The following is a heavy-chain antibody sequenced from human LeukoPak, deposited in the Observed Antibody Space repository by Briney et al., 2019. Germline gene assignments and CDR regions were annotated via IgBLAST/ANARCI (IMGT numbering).Heavy chain of an antibody. D-gene: IGHD6-19*01. V-gene: IGHV3-9*01. J-gene: IGHJ4*02. Sequence: GGSLRLSCAASGFTFSSYSMNWVRQAPGKGLEWVSGISWNSGSIGYADSVKGRFTISRDNAKNSLYLQMNSLRAEDTALYYCAKASSGWFSHWGQGTLVTVSS. CDR1: GFTFSSYS. CDR3: AKASSGWFSH. CDR2: ISWNSGSI.